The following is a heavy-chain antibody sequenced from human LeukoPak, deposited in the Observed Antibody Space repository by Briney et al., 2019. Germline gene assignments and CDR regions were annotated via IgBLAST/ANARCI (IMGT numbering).Heavy chain of an antibody. CDR2: IYYSGST. D-gene: IGHD2-2*01. J-gene: IGHJ4*02. CDR3: ARVGVGYCSSTSCSQTDGVDY. V-gene: IGHV4-30-4*01. CDR1: GGPVSRYDFY. Sequence: TLSPTCTFSGGPVSRYDFYWAWDPPTPREGLGGVGYIYYSGSTYYNPSLKSRVTISVDTSKNQFSLKLSSVTAADTAVYYCARVGVGYCSSTSCSQTDGVDYWGQGTLVTVSS.